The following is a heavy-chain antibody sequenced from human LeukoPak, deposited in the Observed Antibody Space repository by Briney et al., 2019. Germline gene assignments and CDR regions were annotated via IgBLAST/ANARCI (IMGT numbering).Heavy chain of an antibody. D-gene: IGHD5-24*01. CDR2: IIPILGIA. Sequence: SVKVSCKASGYTFTSYAMHWVRQAPGQRLEWMGRIIPILGIANYAQKFQGRVTITADKSTSTAYMELSSLRSEDTAVYYCARVEMATIFFDYWGQGTLVTVSS. J-gene: IGHJ4*02. CDR3: ARVEMATIFFDY. CDR1: GYTFTSYA. V-gene: IGHV1-69*04.